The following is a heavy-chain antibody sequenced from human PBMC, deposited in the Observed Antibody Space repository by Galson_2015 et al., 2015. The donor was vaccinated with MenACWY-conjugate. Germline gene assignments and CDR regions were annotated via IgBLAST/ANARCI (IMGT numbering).Heavy chain of an antibody. J-gene: IGHJ5*02. CDR2: DSDT. V-gene: IGHV5-51*01. CDR3: ARPGGSGSETWFDP. D-gene: IGHD3-10*01. Sequence: DSDTRYSPSFQGQVTISADKSISTAYLQWSSLKASDTAMYYCARPGGSGSETWFDPWGQGTLVTVSS.